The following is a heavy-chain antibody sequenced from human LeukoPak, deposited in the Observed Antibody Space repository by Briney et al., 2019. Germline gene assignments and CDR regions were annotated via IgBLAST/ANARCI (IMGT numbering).Heavy chain of an antibody. J-gene: IGHJ6*02. V-gene: IGHV3-23*01. CDR3: AREGAYNGMDV. Sequence: SGGSLRLSCAASGFTFSSYAMGWVRQAPGKGLEWVSVITGSGGNTYYADTVKGRFTISRDNFNNILYLQMDTLRAEDTALYYCAREGAYNGMDVWGQGTTVTVSS. CDR2: ITGSGGNT. D-gene: IGHD2-2*02. CDR1: GFTFSSYA.